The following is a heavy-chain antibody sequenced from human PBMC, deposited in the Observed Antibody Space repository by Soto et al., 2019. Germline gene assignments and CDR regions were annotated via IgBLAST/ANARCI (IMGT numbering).Heavy chain of an antibody. D-gene: IGHD6-13*01. CDR2: ISGYNGYP. CDR1: GYIFTYYG. Sequence: QVQLVQSGAEVRKPGASVNVSCKTSGYIFTYYGVAWVRQAPGQGLELVAWISGYNGYPKHTQKFQGRVTVTTDTTTRTGYMELRNLRSDDTAVYYCARASAGALYDFWGQGTRVTVSS. J-gene: IGHJ4*02. V-gene: IGHV1-18*01. CDR3: ARASAGALYDF.